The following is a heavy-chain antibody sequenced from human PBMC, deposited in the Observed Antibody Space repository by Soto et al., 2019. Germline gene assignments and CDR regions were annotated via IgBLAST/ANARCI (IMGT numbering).Heavy chain of an antibody. CDR2: IYSGGST. CDR1: GFTVSSNY. V-gene: IGHV3-66*01. D-gene: IGHD2-15*01. Sequence: EVQLVESGGGLVQPGGSLRLSCAASGFTVSSNYMSWVRQAPGKGLEWVSVIYSGGSTYYADSVKGRFTISRDNSKNTLYLQMNSLRAEDTAVYYCAREDCSGGSCYFDFDPWGQGTLVTVSS. CDR3: AREDCSGGSCYFDFDP. J-gene: IGHJ5*02.